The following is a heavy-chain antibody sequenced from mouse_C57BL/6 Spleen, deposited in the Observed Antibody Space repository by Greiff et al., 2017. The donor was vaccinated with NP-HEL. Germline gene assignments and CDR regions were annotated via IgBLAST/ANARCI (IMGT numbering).Heavy chain of an antibody. V-gene: IGHV1-64*01. CDR3: ARGDYSNLDY. CDR2: IHPNSGST. J-gene: IGHJ2*01. D-gene: IGHD2-5*01. Sequence: QVHVKQPGAELVKPGASVKLSCKASGYTFTSYWMHWVKQRPGQGLEWIGMIHPNSGSTNYNEKFKSKATLTVDKSSSTAYMQLSSLTSEDSAVYYCARGDYSNLDYWGQGTTLTVSS. CDR1: GYTFTSYW.